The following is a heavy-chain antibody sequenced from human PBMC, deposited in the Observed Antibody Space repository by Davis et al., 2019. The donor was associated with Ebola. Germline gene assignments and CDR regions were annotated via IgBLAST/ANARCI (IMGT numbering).Heavy chain of an antibody. CDR1: GYTFTNYY. CDR2: ISAYNGKT. V-gene: IGHV1-18*04. D-gene: IGHD1-1*01. J-gene: IGHJ6*02. CDR3: ARDGRAPRMLYGMDV. Sequence: ASVKVSCKASGYTFTNYYMHWVRQAPGQGLEWMGWISAYNGKTNYAQNLQGRVTMTTDTSTSTAYMDLRSLRSDDTAVYYCARDGRAPRMLYGMDVWGQGTTVTVSS.